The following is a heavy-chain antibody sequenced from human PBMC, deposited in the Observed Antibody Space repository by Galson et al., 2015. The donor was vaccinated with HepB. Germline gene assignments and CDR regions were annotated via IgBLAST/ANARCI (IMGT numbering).Heavy chain of an antibody. Sequence: SVKVSCKASGGTFSSYAISWVRQAPGQGLEWMGGIIPIFGTANYAQKFQGRVTITADESTSTAYMELSSLRSEDTAVYYCARVDVPGYYYYGMDVWGQGTTVTVSS. CDR2: IIPIFGTA. CDR3: ARVDVPGYYYYGMDV. J-gene: IGHJ6*02. V-gene: IGHV1-69*13. CDR1: GGTFSSYA.